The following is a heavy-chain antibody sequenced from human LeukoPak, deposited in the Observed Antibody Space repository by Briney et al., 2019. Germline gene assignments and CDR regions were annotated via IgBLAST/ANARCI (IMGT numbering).Heavy chain of an antibody. CDR2: INHSGST. CDR3: ARVTGYMIEDYFDY. V-gene: IGHV4-34*01. J-gene: IGHJ4*02. CDR1: GGSFSGYY. Sequence: PSETLSLTCAVYGGSFSGYYWSWIRQPPGKGLEWIGEINHSGSTNYYPSLKSRVTISVDTSKNQFSLKLSSVTAADTAVYYCARVTGYMIEDYFDYWGQGTLVTVSS. D-gene: IGHD3-22*01.